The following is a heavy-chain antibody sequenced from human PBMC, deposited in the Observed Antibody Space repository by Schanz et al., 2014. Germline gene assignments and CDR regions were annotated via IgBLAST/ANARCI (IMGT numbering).Heavy chain of an antibody. CDR3: ARDRRRYCSTASCLHDNWFDP. D-gene: IGHD2-2*01. V-gene: IGHV1-18*01. CDR2: IIPVLNIA. CDR1: GYAFTTYG. J-gene: IGHJ5*02. Sequence: QVQLVQSGAEVKKPGASVRVSCKVSGYAFTTYGISWVRQAPGQGLEWMGKIIPVLNIATYAQRFQGRVTMTTDTSTGTAYMELRSLRSDDTAVYYCARDRRRYCSTASCLHDNWFDPWGQGTLVIVSS.